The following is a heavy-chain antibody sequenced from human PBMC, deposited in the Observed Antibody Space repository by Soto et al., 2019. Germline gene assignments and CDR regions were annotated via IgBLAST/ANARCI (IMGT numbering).Heavy chain of an antibody. V-gene: IGHV1-3*01. D-gene: IGHD1-26*01. CDR3: ARVREISVDYYYYMDV. CDR2: INAGNGNT. CDR1: GYTFTSYA. Sequence: GASVTVSCKASGYTFTSYAMHWVRQAPGQRLEWMGWINAGNGNTKYSQKFQGRVTITRDTSASTAYMELSSLRSEDTAVYYCARVREISVDYYYYMDVWGKGTTVTVSS. J-gene: IGHJ6*03.